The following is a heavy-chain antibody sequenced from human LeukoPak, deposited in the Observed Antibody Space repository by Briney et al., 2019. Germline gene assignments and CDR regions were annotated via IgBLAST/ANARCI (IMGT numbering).Heavy chain of an antibody. CDR3: VAGQWLVPVSY. J-gene: IGHJ4*02. Sequence: SETLSLTCAVYGGSFSGYYWSWIRQPPGKGLEWIGEINHSGSTNYNPSLKSRVTISEDTSKNQFSLKLNSVTAADTAVYYCVAGQWLVPVSYWGQGTVVTVSS. V-gene: IGHV4-34*01. D-gene: IGHD6-19*01. CDR2: INHSGST. CDR1: GGSFSGYY.